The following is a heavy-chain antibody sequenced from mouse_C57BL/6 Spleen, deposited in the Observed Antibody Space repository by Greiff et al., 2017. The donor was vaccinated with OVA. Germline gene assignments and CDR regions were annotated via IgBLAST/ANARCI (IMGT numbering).Heavy chain of an antibody. V-gene: IGHV5-17*01. Sequence: DVHLVESGGGLVKPGGSLKLSCAASGFTFSDYGLHWVRQAPEKGLEWVAYISSGSSTIYYADTVKGRFTISRDNAKNTLFLQMTSLRSEDTAMYYCAREYYYAMDYWGQGTSVTVSS. CDR2: ISSGSSTI. CDR1: GFTFSDYG. CDR3: AREYYYAMDY. J-gene: IGHJ4*01.